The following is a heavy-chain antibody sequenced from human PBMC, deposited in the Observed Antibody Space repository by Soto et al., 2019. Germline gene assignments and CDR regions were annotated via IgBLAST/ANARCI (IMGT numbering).Heavy chain of an antibody. D-gene: IGHD3-9*01. CDR3: ARESGILTGLDY. CDR1: GFTFSSYA. CDR2: ISYDGSNK. J-gene: IGHJ4*02. V-gene: IGHV3-30*04. Sequence: GGSLRLSCAASGFTFSSYAMHWARQAPGKGLEWVAVISYDGSNKYYADSVKGRFTISRDNSKNTLYLQMNSLRAEDTAVYYCARESGILTGLDYWGQGTLVTVS.